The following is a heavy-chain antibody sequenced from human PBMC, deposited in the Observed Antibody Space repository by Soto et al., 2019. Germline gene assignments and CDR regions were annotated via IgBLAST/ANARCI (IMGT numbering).Heavy chain of an antibody. Sequence: GGSLRLSCAASGFTFSSYSMNWVRQAPVKGLEWVSSISSSSSYIYYADSVKGRFTISRDNAKNTLYLQMNSLRAEDTAVYYCVRVVVRGPPQWGQGTLVTVSS. CDR3: VRVVVRGPPQ. D-gene: IGHD3-10*01. CDR2: ISSSSSYI. J-gene: IGHJ4*02. V-gene: IGHV3-21*01. CDR1: GFTFSSYS.